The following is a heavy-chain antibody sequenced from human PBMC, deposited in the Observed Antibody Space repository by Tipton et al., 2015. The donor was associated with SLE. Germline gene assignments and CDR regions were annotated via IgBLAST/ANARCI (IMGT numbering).Heavy chain of an antibody. J-gene: IGHJ1*01. CDR3: ARGEGISSSVYFQH. Sequence: LRLSCTVSGGSISSSSYYWGWIRQPPGKGLEWIGRIYYSGSTYYNPSLKSRVTISVDTSKNQFSLKLSSVTAADTAVYYCARGEGISSSVYFQHWGQGTLVTVSS. CDR2: IYYSGST. CDR1: GGSISSSSYY. D-gene: IGHD6-6*01. V-gene: IGHV4-39*07.